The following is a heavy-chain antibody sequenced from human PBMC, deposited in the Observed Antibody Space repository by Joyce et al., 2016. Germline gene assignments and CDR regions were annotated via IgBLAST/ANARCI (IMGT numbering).Heavy chain of an antibody. D-gene: IGHD4-23*01. CDR3: LRDRECIDRVCYTGEPVGNY. Sequence: QVQLVQSGAELRPPGASVKVSCKTSGYSFSTYAISWVRQTPGKGLEWMGWITPYNEDTKIVRKYQDRVTLTTDSSTTTAFMEMRSLRSDDTAIYYCLRDRECIDRVCYTGEPVGNYWGQGTLVTVSS. CDR2: ITPYNEDT. CDR1: GYSFSTYA. V-gene: IGHV1-18*04. J-gene: IGHJ4*02.